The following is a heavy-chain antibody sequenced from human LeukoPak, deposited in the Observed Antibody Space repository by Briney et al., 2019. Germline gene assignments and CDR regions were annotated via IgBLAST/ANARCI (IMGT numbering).Heavy chain of an antibody. Sequence: GESLKISCQASGYSFTTYWIGWVRQMPGKGLEWMGIIYPDDSETRYSPSFQGQVTISGDKSISTAYLQWSSLKASDTAKYYCATTLYSGIYGDAFDVWGQGTMVTVSS. CDR2: IYPDDSET. V-gene: IGHV5-51*01. CDR3: ATTLYSGIYGDAFDV. J-gene: IGHJ3*01. D-gene: IGHD1-26*01. CDR1: GYSFTTYW.